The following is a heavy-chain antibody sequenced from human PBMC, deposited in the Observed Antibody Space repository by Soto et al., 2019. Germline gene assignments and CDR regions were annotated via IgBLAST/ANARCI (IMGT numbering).Heavy chain of an antibody. CDR2: ISASGDYT. CDR1: GFTFKSHA. J-gene: IGHJ4*02. V-gene: IGHV3-23*01. Sequence: GGSLRLSCVASGFTFKSHAMSWVRQAPGKGLEWVSIISASGDYTSYAESVKGRFTISRDNSKNTLYLQMDSLRAEDTAVYYCAGRSGRSDYWGRGSLVTVSS. CDR3: AGRSGRSDY. D-gene: IGHD3-10*01.